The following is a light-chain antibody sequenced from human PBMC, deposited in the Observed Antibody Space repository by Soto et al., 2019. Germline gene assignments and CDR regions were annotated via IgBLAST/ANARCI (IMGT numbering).Light chain of an antibody. V-gene: IGKV1-16*01. J-gene: IGKJ5*01. CDR2: AAS. CDR3: QQFNSYPIT. Sequence: DIQMTQSPSSLSASVGDTVTITCRANQGISNYVAWFQQRPGKAPKSLIYAASNLQRGVPSRFSGSGSGTDFTLTISSLQPEDIATYYCQQFNSYPITFGQGTRLEIK. CDR1: QGISNY.